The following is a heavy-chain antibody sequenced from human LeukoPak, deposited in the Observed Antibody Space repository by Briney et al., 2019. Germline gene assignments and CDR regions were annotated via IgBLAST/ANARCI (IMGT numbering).Heavy chain of an antibody. D-gene: IGHD3-22*01. J-gene: IGHJ5*02. CDR3: AKGGSSGYGTPPFDP. CDR2: ISGGGDFT. CDR1: GFTFRSFA. Sequence: GALRLSCAASGFTFRSFAMNWVRQAPGKGLECVSAISGGGDFTKYADSVKGRFTISRDNSKNTLYLQMNSLRAEDTAVYYCAKGGSSGYGTPPFDPWGQGTLVTVSS. V-gene: IGHV3-23*01.